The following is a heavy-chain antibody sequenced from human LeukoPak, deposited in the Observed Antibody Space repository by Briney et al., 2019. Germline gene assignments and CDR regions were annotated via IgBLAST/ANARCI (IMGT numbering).Heavy chain of an antibody. CDR3: ARDPGYCTNGVCYYFDY. Sequence: PGGSLRLSCAASGFTFSSYWMIWVRQAPGKGLEWVANIKEDGSEKYYVDSVEGRFTISRDNAKNSLYLQMNSLRAEDTAVYYCARDPGYCTNGVCYYFDYWGQGTTVTVSS. J-gene: IGHJ4*03. CDR2: IKEDGSEK. V-gene: IGHV3-7*01. CDR1: GFTFSSYW. D-gene: IGHD2-8*01.